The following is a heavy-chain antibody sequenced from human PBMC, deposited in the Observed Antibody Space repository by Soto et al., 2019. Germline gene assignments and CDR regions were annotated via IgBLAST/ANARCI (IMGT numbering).Heavy chain of an antibody. CDR3: ARVDYGGNSVGTRIFDY. J-gene: IGHJ4*02. Sequence: QVQLVQSGAEVKKPGSSVKVSCKASGGTFSSYAISWVRQAPGPGLEWMGGIIPIFGTANYAQKFRGRVTITADESTSTAYKELSSLRSEDTAVYYCARVDYGGNSVGTRIFDYWGQGTLVTVSS. CDR2: IIPIFGTA. V-gene: IGHV1-69*12. D-gene: IGHD4-17*01. CDR1: GGTFSSYA.